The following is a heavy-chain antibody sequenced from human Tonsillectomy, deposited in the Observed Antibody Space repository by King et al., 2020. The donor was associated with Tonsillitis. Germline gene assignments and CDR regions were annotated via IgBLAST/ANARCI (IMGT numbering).Heavy chain of an antibody. Sequence: VQLVESGGGLVQPGGSLRLSCTASTFTFSSYAMSWVRQAPGKGLEWVSGIMGSGGSPFYADSVKGRFTIFRDNSKNTLYVQMNSLRAEDTALYYCAKDRAAMITPTGSMDVWGQGTTVTVSS. CDR3: AKDRAAMITPTGSMDV. J-gene: IGHJ6*02. CDR1: TFTFSSYA. D-gene: IGHD5-18*01. V-gene: IGHV3-23*04. CDR2: IMGSGGSP.